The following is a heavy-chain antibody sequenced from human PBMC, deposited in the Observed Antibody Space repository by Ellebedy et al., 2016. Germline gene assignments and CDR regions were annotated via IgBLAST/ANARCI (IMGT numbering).Heavy chain of an antibody. CDR1: GFSLTTDGVG. J-gene: IGHJ4*02. CDR2: VYWDGSK. V-gene: IGHV2-5*02. D-gene: IGHD5-24*01. CDR3: ARFIGKRDYANGYYYFDS. Sequence: SGPTLVKPTQTLTLTCSFSGFSLTTDGVGVGWIRQPPGKALESFAIVYWDGSKRYRPSLQNRVTITGDTSKNEVVLTMTNMDPVDTATYFCARFIGKRDYANGYYYFDSWGRGTLVTVS.